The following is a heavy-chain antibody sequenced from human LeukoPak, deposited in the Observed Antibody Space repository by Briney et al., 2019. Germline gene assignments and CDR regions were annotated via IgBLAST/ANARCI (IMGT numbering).Heavy chain of an antibody. CDR1: GFTFSSYA. Sequence: PGGSLRLSCAASGFTFSSYAMHWVRQAPGKGLEWVAVISYDGSNKYYADSVKGRFTISRDNSKNTLYLQMNSLRAEDTAVYYCTTADCSSTSCYPPDAFDIWGQGTMVTVSS. V-gene: IGHV3-30-3*01. CDR2: ISYDGSNK. D-gene: IGHD2-2*01. J-gene: IGHJ3*02. CDR3: TTADCSSTSCYPPDAFDI.